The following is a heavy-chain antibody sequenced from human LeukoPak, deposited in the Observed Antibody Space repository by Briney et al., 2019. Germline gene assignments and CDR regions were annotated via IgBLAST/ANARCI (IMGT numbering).Heavy chain of an antibody. D-gene: IGHD5/OR15-5a*01. J-gene: IGHJ4*02. V-gene: IGHV3-23*01. CDR1: GFTFSSYA. CDR2: ISGSGGST. CDR3: ARRIYPSDLDY. Sequence: GGSLRLSCAASGFTFSSYAMSWVRQAPGKGLEWVSAISGSGGSTYYADSVKGRFTISRDNAKNSLYLQMNSLRAEDTAVYYCARRIYPSDLDYWGQGTLVTVSS.